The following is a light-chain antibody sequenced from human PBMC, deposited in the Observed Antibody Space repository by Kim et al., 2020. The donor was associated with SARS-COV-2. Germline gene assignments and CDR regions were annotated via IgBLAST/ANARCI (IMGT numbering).Light chain of an antibody. Sequence: SVSPGESSTLSCGASQNIRSNLVWFQQNPGQAPRLLIYGASTRATDIPARFSGSGSGTEFTLTINSLQSVDFAVYYCQQNNNWPLTFGGGTKLEI. CDR1: QNIRSN. J-gene: IGKJ4*01. CDR2: GAS. CDR3: QQNNNWPLT. V-gene: IGKV3-15*01.